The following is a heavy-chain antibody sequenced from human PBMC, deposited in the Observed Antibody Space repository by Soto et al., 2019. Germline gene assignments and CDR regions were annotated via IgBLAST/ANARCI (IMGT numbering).Heavy chain of an antibody. V-gene: IGHV4-39*01. CDR1: GGSISSSSYY. D-gene: IGHD3-3*01. CDR3: ARHIPYYDFWSGYYTASYYYYYYMDV. CDR2: IYYSGST. Sequence: ASETLSLTCTVSGGSISSSSYYWGWIRQPPGKGLEWIGSIYYSGSTYYNPSLKSRVTISVDTSKNQFSLKLSSVTAADTAVYYCARHIPYYDFWSGYYTASYYYYYYMDVWGKGTTVTVSS. J-gene: IGHJ6*03.